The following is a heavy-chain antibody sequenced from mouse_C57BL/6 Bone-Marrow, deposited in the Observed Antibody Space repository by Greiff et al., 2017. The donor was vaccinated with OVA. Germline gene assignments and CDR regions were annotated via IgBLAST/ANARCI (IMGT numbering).Heavy chain of an antibody. CDR3: AREYYYGSTYWYFDV. D-gene: IGHD1-1*01. CDR2: SRNKANDYTT. CDR1: GFTFSDFY. V-gene: IGHV7-1*01. J-gene: IGHJ1*03. Sequence: RVESGGGLVQSGRSLRLSCATSGFTFSDFYMEWVRQAPGKGLEWIAASRNKANDYTTEYSASVKGRFIVSRDTSQSLLYLQMNALRAEDTAIYYCAREYYYGSTYWYFDVWGTGTTVTVSS.